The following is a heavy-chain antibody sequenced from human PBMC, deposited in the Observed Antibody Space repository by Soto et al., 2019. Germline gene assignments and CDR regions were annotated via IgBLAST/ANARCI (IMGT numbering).Heavy chain of an antibody. J-gene: IGHJ6*02. CDR1: VGSFSVYY. CDR3: ARGSIGIVVVPAAYYYYYGMDV. V-gene: IGHV4-34*01. D-gene: IGHD2-2*01. CDR2: INHSGST. Sequence: PSETLSITCAVYVGSFSVYYLSWIRQPPVKGLEWIGEINHSGSTNYNPSLKSRVTISVYTSKNQFSLKLSSVTAADTAVYYCARGSIGIVVVPAAYYYYYGMDVWGQGTTVTVSS.